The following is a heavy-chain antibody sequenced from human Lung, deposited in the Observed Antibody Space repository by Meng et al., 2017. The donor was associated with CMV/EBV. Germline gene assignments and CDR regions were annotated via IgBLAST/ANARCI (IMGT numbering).Heavy chain of an antibody. D-gene: IGHD4-23*01. CDR3: AKEIATVAPNGIDM. V-gene: IGHV3-9*01. CDR2: INWYRRSI. J-gene: IGHJ3*02. Sequence: GGSLRLXCAAAGFSFEDYGMHWVRQAPGKGLEWVSGINWYRRSIGYADSVQGRFTISRDNARKSLYLQMNTLSTEDTALYFCAKEIATVAPNGIDMCDQG. CDR1: GFSFEDYG.